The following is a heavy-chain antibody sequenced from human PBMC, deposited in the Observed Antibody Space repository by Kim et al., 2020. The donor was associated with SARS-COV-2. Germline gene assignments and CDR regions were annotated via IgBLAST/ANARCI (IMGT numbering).Heavy chain of an antibody. CDR2: IIWNGETV. J-gene: IGHJ4*02. CDR1: GFTFSESA. V-gene: IGHV3-9*01. Sequence: GGSLRLSCVASGFTFSESAMHWVRQAPGKGLEWVSNIIWNGETVTYADSVKGRFTISRDNAKNSLYLEMHNVTTQDTGFYYCAARRDGDTFFDYWGQGTRVIISS. CDR3: AARRDGDTFFDY.